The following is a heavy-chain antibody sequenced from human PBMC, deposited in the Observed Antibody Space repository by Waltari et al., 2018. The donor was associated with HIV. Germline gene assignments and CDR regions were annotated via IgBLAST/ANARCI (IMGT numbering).Heavy chain of an antibody. CDR1: GYTFTGYY. V-gene: IGHV1-2*02. CDR3: ARDPRGSWGAFDI. J-gene: IGHJ3*02. CDR2: INPNSGGT. D-gene: IGHD1-26*01. Sequence: QVQLVQSGAEVKKTGASVKVSCKASGYTFTGYYRHWVRQAPGQGLEWMGWINPNSGGTNYAQKFQGRVTMTRDTSISTAYMELNSLRSDDTAVYYCARDPRGSWGAFDIWGQGTMVTVSS.